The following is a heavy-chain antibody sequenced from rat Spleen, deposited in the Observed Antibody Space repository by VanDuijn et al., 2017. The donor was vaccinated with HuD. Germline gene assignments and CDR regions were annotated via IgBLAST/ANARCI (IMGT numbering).Heavy chain of an antibody. V-gene: IGHV3-3*01. Sequence: EVQLQESGPGLVKPSQSLSLTCSVTGYSITSSYGWSWIRKFPGNKLEWMGFMNGAGSTNYNPSLKGLVSITRDTSKNQFFLQVTSVTNEDTATYYCARGPYSSAYFAYWGQGTLVTVSS. CDR2: MNGAGST. CDR1: GYSITSSYG. J-gene: IGHJ3*01. CDR3: ARGPYSSAYFAY. D-gene: IGHD1-2*01.